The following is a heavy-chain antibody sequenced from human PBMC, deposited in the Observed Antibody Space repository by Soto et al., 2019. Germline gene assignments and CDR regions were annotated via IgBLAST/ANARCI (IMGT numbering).Heavy chain of an antibody. CDR3: ARDCLRLDDGGNSDYYYYGMDV. CDR1: GGSISSGGYY. D-gene: IGHD3-16*01. V-gene: IGHV4-31*03. CDR2: IYYSGSI. Sequence: PSETLSLTCTVSGGSISSGGYYWSWIRQHPGKGLVWIGYIYYSGSIYYNPSLKSRVTISVDTSKNQFSLKLSSVTAADTAVYYCARDCLRLDDGGNSDYYYYGMDVWGQGTTVTVSS. J-gene: IGHJ6*02.